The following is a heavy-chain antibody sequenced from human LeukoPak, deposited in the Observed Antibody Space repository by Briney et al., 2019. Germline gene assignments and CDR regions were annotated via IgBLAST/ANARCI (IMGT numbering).Heavy chain of an antibody. V-gene: IGHV4-39*01. CDR2: IYYSGST. D-gene: IGHD6-13*01. Sequence: SETLSLTCTVSGGSISSSSYYWGWIRQPPGKGLEWIGSIYYSGSTYYNPSLKSRVTISVDTSKNQFSLKLSSVTAADPAVYYCARLSSSSNDAFDIWGQGTMVTVSS. CDR3: ARLSSSSNDAFDI. CDR1: GGSISSSSYY. J-gene: IGHJ3*02.